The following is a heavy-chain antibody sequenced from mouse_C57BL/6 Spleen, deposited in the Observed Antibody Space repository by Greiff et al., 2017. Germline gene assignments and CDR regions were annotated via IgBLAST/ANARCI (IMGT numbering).Heavy chain of an antibody. D-gene: IGHD1-1*01. CDR1: GYTFTDYE. Sequence: VKLMESGAELVRPGASVTLSCKASGYTFTDYEMHWVKQTPVHGLEWIGAIDPETGGTAYNQKFKGKAILTADKSSSTAYMELRSLTSEDSAVYYCTTTGVATDYAMDYWGQGTSVTVSS. CDR2: IDPETGGT. J-gene: IGHJ4*01. V-gene: IGHV1-15*01. CDR3: TTTGVATDYAMDY.